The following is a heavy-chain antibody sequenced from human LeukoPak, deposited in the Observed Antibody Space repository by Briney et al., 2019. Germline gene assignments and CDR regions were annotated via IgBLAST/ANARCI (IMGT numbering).Heavy chain of an antibody. D-gene: IGHD3-9*01. CDR2: INGGNGYT. V-gene: IGHV1-3*03. CDR3: ARSLADLDYAFDI. Sequence: ASVKVSCKASGYTFTNYTMHWVRQAPGQRLEWMGWINGGNGYTKYSQDFQGRVTLTRDTSASTAYMELSSLRSEDMAVYYCARSLADLDYAFDIWGQGTMVTVSS. CDR1: GYTFTNYT. J-gene: IGHJ3*02.